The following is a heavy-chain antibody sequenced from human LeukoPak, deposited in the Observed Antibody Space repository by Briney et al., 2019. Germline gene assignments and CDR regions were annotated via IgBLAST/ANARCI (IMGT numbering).Heavy chain of an antibody. V-gene: IGHV4-61*05. CDR2: IYYSGST. CDR3: ARVSSGGWLQYGYYYYYMDV. J-gene: IGHJ6*03. D-gene: IGHD5-24*01. CDR1: GGSISSSSYY. Sequence: SETLSLTCTVSGGSISSSSYYWGWIRQPPGKGLEWIGYIYYSGSTNYNPSLKSRVTISVDTSKNQFSLKLGSVTAADTAVYYCARVSSGGWLQYGYYYYYMDVWGKGTTVTVSS.